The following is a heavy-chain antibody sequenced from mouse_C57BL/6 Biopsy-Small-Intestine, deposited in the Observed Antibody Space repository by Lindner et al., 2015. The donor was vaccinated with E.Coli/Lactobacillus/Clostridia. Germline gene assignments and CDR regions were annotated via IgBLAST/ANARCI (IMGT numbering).Heavy chain of an antibody. V-gene: IGHV1-9*01. CDR2: ILPGSGDA. CDR1: GYTFTGYW. Sequence: VQLQESGAELMKPGASVKLSCKATGYTFTGYWIEWVKQRPGHGLEWIGEILPGSGDANYNEKFKGKATFTADTSSNTAYMQLSSLTTEDSAIYYCARHLRRAMDYWGQGTSVTVSS. CDR3: ARHLRRAMDY. J-gene: IGHJ4*01. D-gene: IGHD2-12*01.